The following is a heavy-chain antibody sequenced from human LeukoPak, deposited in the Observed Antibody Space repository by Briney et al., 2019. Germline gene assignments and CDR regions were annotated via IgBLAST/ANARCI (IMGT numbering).Heavy chain of an antibody. CDR2: IYYRGST. CDR3: ARGSWSSSIDY. D-gene: IGHD6-6*01. V-gene: IGHV4-30-4*01. Sequence: EWIGYIYYRGSTYYNPSLKSRVTISGDTSKNQFSLKVNSVTAADTAVYYCARGSWSSSIDYWGQGTLVTVSS. J-gene: IGHJ4*02.